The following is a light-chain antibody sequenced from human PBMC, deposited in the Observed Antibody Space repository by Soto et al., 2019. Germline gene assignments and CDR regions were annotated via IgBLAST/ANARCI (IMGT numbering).Light chain of an antibody. CDR1: QSISSW. CDR3: QQYNSYSQT. J-gene: IGKJ1*01. V-gene: IGKV1-5*01. Sequence: DIQMTQSNSTLSASVGYRVTITCLASQSISSWLAWYQQKPGKAPKLLIYDASSLESGVPSRFSGSGSGTEFTLTISSLQPDDLATYYCQQYNSYSQTFGQGTKVDI. CDR2: DAS.